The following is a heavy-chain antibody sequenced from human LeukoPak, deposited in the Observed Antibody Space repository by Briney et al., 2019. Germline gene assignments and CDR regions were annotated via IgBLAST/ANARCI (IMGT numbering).Heavy chain of an antibody. CDR2: ISSSGSTI. CDR3: ARVSRRDSSGYYLYYFDY. V-gene: IGHV3-11*01. Sequence: GGSLRLSCAASGFTFSDYYMSWIRQAPGKGLEWVSYISSSGSTIYYADSVKGRFTISRDNAKNSLYLQMNSLRAGDTAVYYCARVSRRDSSGYYLYYFDYWGQGTLVTVSS. J-gene: IGHJ4*02. D-gene: IGHD3-22*01. CDR1: GFTFSDYY.